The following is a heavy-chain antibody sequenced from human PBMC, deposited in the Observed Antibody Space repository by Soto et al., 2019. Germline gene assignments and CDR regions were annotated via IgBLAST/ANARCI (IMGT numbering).Heavy chain of an antibody. CDR3: ATGGSGYFTY. J-gene: IGHJ4*02. D-gene: IGHD3-22*01. CDR2: IKSDGSYT. Sequence: EVQLVESGGGLVQPGGSLRLSCAASGFTFNTYWMQWVRQAPGKGLVWVSRIKSDGSYTNYADSVKGRFTISRDNAQNTLFLQMTSLGAEDTAVDYCATGGSGYFTYWGQGTLVTVSS. CDR1: GFTFNTYW. V-gene: IGHV3-74*01.